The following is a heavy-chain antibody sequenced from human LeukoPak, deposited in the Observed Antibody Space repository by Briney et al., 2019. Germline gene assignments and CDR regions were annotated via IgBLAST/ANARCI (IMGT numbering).Heavy chain of an antibody. V-gene: IGHV4-39*07. CDR3: ARGRDSRGYQFMGFDS. CDR1: GGSISSSSYY. J-gene: IGHJ4*02. D-gene: IGHD3-22*01. CDR2: IYYSGST. Sequence: SETLSLTCIVSGGSISSSSYYWGWIRQAPGKGLEWIGSIYYSGSTYYNPSFKSRVIISLDTSKNQFSLNLSSVTAADTAVYYCARGRDSRGYQFMGFDSWGQGTLVTVSS.